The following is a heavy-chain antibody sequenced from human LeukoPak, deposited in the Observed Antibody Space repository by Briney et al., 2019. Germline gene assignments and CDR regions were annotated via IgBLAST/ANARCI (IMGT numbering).Heavy chain of an antibody. CDR1: GGTFSSYA. CDR3: AITGGYSSGYYFDY. Sequence: SVKVSCKASGGTFSSYAISWVRQAPGQGLEWMGRIIPIFGIANYAQKFQGRVTITADKSTSTAYMELSSLRSEDTAVYYCAITGGYSSGYYFDYWGQRTLVTVSS. J-gene: IGHJ4*02. D-gene: IGHD3-22*01. V-gene: IGHV1-69*04. CDR2: IIPIFGIA.